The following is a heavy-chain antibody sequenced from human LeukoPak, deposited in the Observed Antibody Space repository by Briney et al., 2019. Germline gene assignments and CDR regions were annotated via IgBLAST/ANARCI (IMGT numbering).Heavy chain of an antibody. J-gene: IGHJ4*02. CDR1: EFTFSDHW. V-gene: IGHV3-7*01. CDR2: IKKDGSKK. D-gene: IGHD4-17*01. CDR3: AKGEMTTVTTRPDY. Sequence: GGSLTLSCAASEFTFSDHWMTWVRQAPGKGLEWVADIKKDGSKKNQVDSVKGRFTISRDNSKNTLYLQMNSLRAEDTAVYYCAKGEMTTVTTRPDYWGQGTLVTVSS.